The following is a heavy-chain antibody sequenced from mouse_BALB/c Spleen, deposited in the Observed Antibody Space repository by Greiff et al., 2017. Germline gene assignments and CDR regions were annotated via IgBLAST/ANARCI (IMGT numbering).Heavy chain of an antibody. D-gene: IGHD2-1*01. Sequence: QVTLKVSGPGILQPSQTLSLTCSFSGFSLSTSGMGVSWIRQPSGKGLEWLAHIYWDDDKRYNPSLKSRLTISKDTSRNQVFLKITSVDTADTATYYCASYGNYFYAMDYWGQGTSVTVSS. V-gene: IGHV8-12*01. CDR1: GFSLSTSGMG. CDR2: IYWDDDK. J-gene: IGHJ4*01. CDR3: ASYGNYFYAMDY.